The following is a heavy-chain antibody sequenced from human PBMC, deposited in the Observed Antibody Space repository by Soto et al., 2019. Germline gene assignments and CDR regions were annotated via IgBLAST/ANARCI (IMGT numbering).Heavy chain of an antibody. CDR1: GGTFSSYA. D-gene: IGHD2-8*01. CDR2: IIPIFGTA. J-gene: IGHJ3*02. V-gene: IGHV1-69*13. Sequence: ASVKVSCKASGGTFSSYAISWVRQAPGQGLEWMGGIIPIFGTANYAQKFQGRVTITADESTSTAYMELSSLRSEDTAVYYCARVRQDIVLMVYAPRGDDAFDIWGQGXMVTV. CDR3: ARVRQDIVLMVYAPRGDDAFDI.